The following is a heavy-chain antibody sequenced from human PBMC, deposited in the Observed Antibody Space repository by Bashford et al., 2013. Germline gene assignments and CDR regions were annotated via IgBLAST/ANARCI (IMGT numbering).Heavy chain of an antibody. J-gene: IGHJ4*02. CDR3: AKGGRGIVGTTGGFDH. V-gene: IGHV3-23*01. Sequence: VRQAPGKGLEWVSSISSTGTPTYLADSVKGRFTISRDNSNNTVYLQMSSLRAEDTATYYCAKGGRGIVGTTGGFDHWGQGTRVTVSS. D-gene: IGHD1-26*01. CDR2: ISSTGTPT.